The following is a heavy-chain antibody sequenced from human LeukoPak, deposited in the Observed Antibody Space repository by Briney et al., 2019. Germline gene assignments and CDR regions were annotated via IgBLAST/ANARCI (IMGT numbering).Heavy chain of an antibody. CDR2: IKSKTDGGTT. CDR3: TTDRRADFTYYYYYMDV. CDR1: GFTFSNVW. V-gene: IGHV3-15*01. Sequence: GGSLRLSCAASGFTFSNVWMSWVRQAPGKGLEWVGRIKSKTDGGTTDYAAPVKGRFTISRDDSKNTLYLQMNSLKTEDTAVYYCTTDRRADFTYYYYYMDVWGKGTTVTVSS. J-gene: IGHJ6*03. D-gene: IGHD3-3*01.